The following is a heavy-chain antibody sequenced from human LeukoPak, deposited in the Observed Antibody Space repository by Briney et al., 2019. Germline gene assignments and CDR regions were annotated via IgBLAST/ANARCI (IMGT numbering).Heavy chain of an antibody. Sequence: PSETLSLTCTVSGGSISSSSYYWGWVRQPPGKGLEWIGTMYYSGSTYYNPSLKSRVTISVDTSKNQFSLKLSSVTAADTAVYYCARVGSYFGVNAFDIWGQGTMVTVSS. CDR1: GGSISSSSYY. CDR2: MYYSGST. J-gene: IGHJ3*02. D-gene: IGHD3-10*01. V-gene: IGHV4-39*07. CDR3: ARVGSYFGVNAFDI.